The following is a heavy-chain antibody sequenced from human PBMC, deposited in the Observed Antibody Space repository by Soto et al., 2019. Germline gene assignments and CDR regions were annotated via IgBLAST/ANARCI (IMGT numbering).Heavy chain of an antibody. Sequence: VQLLESGGGLIQPGGSLRLSCAASGFTFSYGIHWLRQAPGKGLEWVAYISYDSSNKFYGDSVKGRFTISRDNSQNTQFLQMNSLRAEDTALYYCAKLVIGYCSGNTCDDYWGQGTLVAVSS. V-gene: IGHV3-30*18. D-gene: IGHD2-15*01. CDR2: ISYDSSNK. CDR1: GFTFSYG. J-gene: IGHJ4*02. CDR3: AKLVIGYCSGNTCDDY.